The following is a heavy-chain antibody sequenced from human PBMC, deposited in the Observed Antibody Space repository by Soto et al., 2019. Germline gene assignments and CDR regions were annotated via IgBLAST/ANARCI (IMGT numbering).Heavy chain of an antibody. D-gene: IGHD4-17*01. V-gene: IGHV4-31*03. CDR2: IYYSGST. J-gene: IGHJ6*02. CDR3: ARDRDDYGDYVGGGMDV. CDR1: GGSISSGGYY. Sequence: QVQLQESGPGLVKPSQTLSLTCTVSGGSISSGGYYWSWIRQHPGKGLEWIGYIYYSGSTYYNPSLKSRVTISVDTSKNQFSLMLSSVTAADTAVYYCARDRDDYGDYVGGGMDVWGQGTTVTVSS.